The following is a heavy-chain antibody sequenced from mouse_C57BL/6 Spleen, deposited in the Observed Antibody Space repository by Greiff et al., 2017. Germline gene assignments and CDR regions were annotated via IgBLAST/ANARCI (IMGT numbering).Heavy chain of an antibody. CDR3: ASHYYGSSPYAMDN. CDR1: GFTFSDYY. Sequence: EVKLMESGGGLVQPGGSLKLSCAASGFTFSDYYMYWVRQTPEKRLAWVAYISNGGGSTYYPDTVKGRYTISRANAKNTLYLHMSRLKAEDTGMYYCASHYYGSSPYAMDNWGQGTSVTVAS. J-gene: IGHJ4*01. V-gene: IGHV5-12*01. D-gene: IGHD1-1*01. CDR2: ISNGGGST.